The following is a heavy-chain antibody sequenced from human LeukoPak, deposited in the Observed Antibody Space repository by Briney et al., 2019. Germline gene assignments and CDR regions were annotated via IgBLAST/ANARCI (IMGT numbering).Heavy chain of an antibody. CDR1: GFTFSSYV. D-gene: IGHD2-2*01. Sequence: GRSLRLSCAASGFTFSSYVMHWVRQAPGKGLEWVAIISYDGSNEYYADSVKGRFTISRDNSKNTLYLQMNSLRAEDTAVYYCARVGRPGIGYCSSTSCYQDFDYWGQGTLVTVSS. CDR2: ISYDGSNE. V-gene: IGHV3-30*04. CDR3: ARVGRPGIGYCSSTSCYQDFDY. J-gene: IGHJ4*02.